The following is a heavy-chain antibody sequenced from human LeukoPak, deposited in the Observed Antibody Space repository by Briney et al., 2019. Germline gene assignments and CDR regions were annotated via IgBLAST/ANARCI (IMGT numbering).Heavy chain of an antibody. V-gene: IGHV4-38-2*01. CDR3: ARSTGTYTYMDV. Sequence: SETLSLTCAVSSYSISSGYYWSWIRQPPGKGLEWIGSIYHSGSTYYNPSLKSRVTISVDTSNNQFSLKVKSVTAADTAVYCCARSTGTYTYMDVWGKGTTVTVSS. CDR2: IYHSGST. J-gene: IGHJ6*03. CDR1: SYSISSGYY. D-gene: IGHD1/OR15-1a*01.